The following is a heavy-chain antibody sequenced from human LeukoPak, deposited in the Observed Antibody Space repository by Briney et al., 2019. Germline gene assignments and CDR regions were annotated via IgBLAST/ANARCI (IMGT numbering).Heavy chain of an antibody. CDR1: GFTFSSYG. V-gene: IGHV3-30*18. Sequence: GSLRLSCAASGFTFSSYGMHWVRQAPGKGLEWVAVISYDGSNKYYADSVKGRFTISRDNSKNTLYLQMNSLRAEDTAVYYCAKDVDIWGQGTMVTVSS. J-gene: IGHJ3*02. CDR2: ISYDGSNK. CDR3: AKDVDI.